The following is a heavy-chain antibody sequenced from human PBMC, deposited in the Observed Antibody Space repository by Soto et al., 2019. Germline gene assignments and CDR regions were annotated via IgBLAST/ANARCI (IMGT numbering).Heavy chain of an antibody. D-gene: IGHD3-16*01. J-gene: IGHJ5*02. CDR3: AREGGHNYGLGRGHPFDP. Sequence: QVQLVQSGAEVKKSGSSVKVSCKASGGTFNRFAISWVRQAPGQGLQWMGGIIPMFRSANYAQKFKGRATITADESTNTVYMEMTRLRSDDTAVYYCAREGGHNYGLGRGHPFDPWGQGTLVTVSS. CDR1: GGTFNRFA. CDR2: IIPMFRSA. V-gene: IGHV1-69*01.